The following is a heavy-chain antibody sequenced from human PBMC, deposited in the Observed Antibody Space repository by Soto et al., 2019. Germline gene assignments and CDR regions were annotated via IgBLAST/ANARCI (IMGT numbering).Heavy chain of an antibody. CDR2: IYYSGST. J-gene: IGHJ4*02. Sequence: QVQLQESGPGLVKPSETLSLTCTVSGGSVSSGSYYWSWIRQPPGKGLEWIGYIYYSGSTNYNPSLKSRVTISVDTSKNQFSLKLSSVTAADTAVYYCARDLTDSSGYYHYWGQGTLVTVSS. V-gene: IGHV4-61*01. CDR1: GGSVSSGSYY. CDR3: ARDLTDSSGYYHY. D-gene: IGHD3-22*01.